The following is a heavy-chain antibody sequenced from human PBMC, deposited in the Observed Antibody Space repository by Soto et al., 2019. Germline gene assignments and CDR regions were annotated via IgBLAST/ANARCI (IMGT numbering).Heavy chain of an antibody. J-gene: IGHJ5*02. V-gene: IGHV1-18*01. CDR1: GGTFSSYA. Sequence: ASVKVSCKASGGTFSSYAISWVRQAPGQGLKWMGWISAYNANTHYAQKLQGRVTMTTDTFTSTAYMELRSLRSDDTAVYYCARGENWFDPWGQGTLVTVSS. CDR2: ISAYNANT. CDR3: ARGENWFDP.